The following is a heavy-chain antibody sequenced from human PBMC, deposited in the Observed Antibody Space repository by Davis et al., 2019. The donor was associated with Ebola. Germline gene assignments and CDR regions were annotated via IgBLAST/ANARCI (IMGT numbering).Heavy chain of an antibody. Sequence: AASVKVSCKASGYTFTDYYMNWVRQAPGQGLEWMGIIAPSGDFTRFAPKFQGRITLTTDTPTNTVYMELTSLKSEDTAVYYCARALDRLLDFDYWGQGTLVTVSS. V-gene: IGHV1-46*01. CDR2: IAPSGDFT. CDR3: ARALDRLLDFDY. J-gene: IGHJ4*02. CDR1: GYTFTDYY. D-gene: IGHD3-3*01.